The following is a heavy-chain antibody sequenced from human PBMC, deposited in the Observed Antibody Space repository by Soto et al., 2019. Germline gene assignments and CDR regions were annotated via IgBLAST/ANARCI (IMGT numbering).Heavy chain of an antibody. V-gene: IGHV3-13*01. D-gene: IGHD6-19*01. CDR3: ARDVTENSSGWATRGIDP. CDR1: GFTFSSYD. J-gene: IGHJ5*02. CDR2: IGTAGDT. Sequence: GGSLRLSCAASGFTFSSYDMHWVRQATGKGLEWVSAIGTAGDTYYPGSVKGRFTISRENAKNSLYLQMNSLRAEDTAVYYCARDVTENSSGWATRGIDPWGQGTLVTVSS.